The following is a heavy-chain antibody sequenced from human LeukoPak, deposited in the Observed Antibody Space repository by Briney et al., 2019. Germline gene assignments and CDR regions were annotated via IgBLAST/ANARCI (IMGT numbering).Heavy chain of an antibody. J-gene: IGHJ6*02. D-gene: IGHD6-19*01. CDR3: ARLDSSPDYYYYGMDV. CDR2: IYPGDSDT. V-gene: IGHV5-51*01. Sequence: GESLKISCKGSGYSFTSYWIGWVRQMPGKGLEWMGIIYPGDSDTRYSPSFQGQVTISADKSISTAYLQWSSLKGSDTAMYYCARLDSSPDYYYYGMDVWGQGTTVTVSS. CDR1: GYSFTSYW.